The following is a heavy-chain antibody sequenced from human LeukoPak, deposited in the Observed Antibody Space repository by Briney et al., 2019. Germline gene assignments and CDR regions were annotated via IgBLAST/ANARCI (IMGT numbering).Heavy chain of an antibody. CDR2: ISGSGGST. CDR1: GFTFSSYA. J-gene: IGHJ6*02. V-gene: IGHV3-23*01. CDR3: ARGMTTVTSLNGMDV. D-gene: IGHD4-17*01. Sequence: GGSLRLSCAASGFTFSSYAMSWVRQAPGKGLEWVSAISGSGGSTYYADSVKGRFTISGDNSKNTLYLQMNSLRAEDTAVYYCARGMTTVTSLNGMDVWGQGTTVTVSS.